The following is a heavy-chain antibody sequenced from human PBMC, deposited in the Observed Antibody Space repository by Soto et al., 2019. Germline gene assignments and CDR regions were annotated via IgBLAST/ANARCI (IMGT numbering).Heavy chain of an antibody. CDR3: ARGVYSSSWYDGMDV. J-gene: IGHJ6*02. D-gene: IGHD6-13*01. CDR1: GFTFSSYS. CDR2: ISSSSSYI. V-gene: IGHV3-21*01. Sequence: PRLSCAASGFTFSSYSMNWVRQAPGKGLEWVSSISSSSSYIYYADSVKGRFTISRDNAKNSLYLQMNSLRAEDTAVYYCARGVYSSSWYDGMDVWGQGTTVTVSS.